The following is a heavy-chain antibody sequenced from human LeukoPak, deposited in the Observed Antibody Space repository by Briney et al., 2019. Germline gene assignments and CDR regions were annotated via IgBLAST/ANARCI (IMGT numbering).Heavy chain of an antibody. Sequence: PSGTLSLTCAVYGGSFSGYYWSWIRQPPGKGLEWIGEINHSGSTNYNPSLKSRVAISVDTSRNQFSLRLSSVTAADTAVYYCARGQRITMTDWGQGTLVTVSS. CDR3: ARGQRITMTD. CDR1: GGSFSGYY. D-gene: IGHD3-22*01. CDR2: INHSGST. V-gene: IGHV4-34*01. J-gene: IGHJ4*02.